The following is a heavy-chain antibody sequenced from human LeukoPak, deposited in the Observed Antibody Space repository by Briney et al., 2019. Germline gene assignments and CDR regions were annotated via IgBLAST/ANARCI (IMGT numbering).Heavy chain of an antibody. J-gene: IGHJ1*01. CDR2: FDPEDGET. D-gene: IGHD3-9*01. V-gene: IGHV1-24*01. CDR1: GYTLTELF. CDR3: ATGGYDILTGYYRGCFQH. Sequence: ASVKVSCKVSGYTLTELFMHWVRQAPGKGLEWMGGFDPEDGETIYAQKFQGRVTMTEDTSTDTAYMELSSLRSEDTAVYYCATGGYDILTGYYRGCFQHWGQGTLVTVSS.